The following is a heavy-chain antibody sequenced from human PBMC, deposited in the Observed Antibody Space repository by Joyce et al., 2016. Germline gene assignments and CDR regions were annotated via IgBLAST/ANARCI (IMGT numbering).Heavy chain of an antibody. CDR3: ARQEYDIWPGADPLDI. Sequence: QGHMVQSGGEVKRPGASVRVSCKASGYSFVSYGISWVRQAPGQGLDWMGWVSVYNDHTKYREKCKGRLALTTDASASTYYMELRSLRSDDAAVYFCARQEYDIWPGADPLDIWGQGTVVTVSS. J-gene: IGHJ3*02. CDR1: GYSFVSYG. CDR2: VSVYNDHT. V-gene: IGHV1-18*04. D-gene: IGHD3-9*01.